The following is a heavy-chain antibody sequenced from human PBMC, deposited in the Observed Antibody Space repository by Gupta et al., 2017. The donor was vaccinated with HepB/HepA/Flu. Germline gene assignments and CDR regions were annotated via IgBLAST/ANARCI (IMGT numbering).Heavy chain of an antibody. CDR1: GGSISSYD. D-gene: IGHD3-9*01. CDR3: ARGPPEDYDISTGYYTGWYFDL. V-gene: IGHV4-59*08. CDR2: IYYSGIT. Sequence: QVQLQESGPGLVKPSETLSLTCTASGGSISSYDWSWIRQPPGKGLEWIGYIYYSGITNYNPSLKSRVTISVDTSKNQVSLKLSSVTAADTAVYYCARGPPEDYDISTGYYTGWYFDLWRRGTLVTVSA. J-gene: IGHJ2*01.